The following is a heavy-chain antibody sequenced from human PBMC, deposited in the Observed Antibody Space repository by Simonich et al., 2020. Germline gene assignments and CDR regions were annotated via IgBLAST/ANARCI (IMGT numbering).Heavy chain of an antibody. D-gene: IGHD6-13*01. V-gene: IGHV1-8*03. Sequence: QVQLVQSEAEVKKPGASVKVSCKASGYTFTSYDINWVRQANGQGLEWRGWMNPNSGNTGYAQKFQGRVTITRNTSISTAYMELNSLRSEDTAVYYCARGIGSSWYFDYWGQGTLVTVSS. CDR2: MNPNSGNT. J-gene: IGHJ4*02. CDR3: ARGIGSSWYFDY. CDR1: GYTFTSYD.